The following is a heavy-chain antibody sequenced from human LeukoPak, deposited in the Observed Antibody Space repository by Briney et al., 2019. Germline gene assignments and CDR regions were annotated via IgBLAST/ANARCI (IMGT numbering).Heavy chain of an antibody. CDR1: GFTFSSYA. Sequence: PGGSLRLSCAASGFTFSSYAMSWVRQAPGEGLEWVSAISGSGGSTYYADSVKGRFTIPRDNSKNTLYLQMNSLRAEDTDVYYCAKCTTGTMDWFDPWGQGTLVTVSS. D-gene: IGHD1-1*01. CDR2: ISGSGGST. V-gene: IGHV3-23*01. J-gene: IGHJ5*02. CDR3: AKCTTGTMDWFDP.